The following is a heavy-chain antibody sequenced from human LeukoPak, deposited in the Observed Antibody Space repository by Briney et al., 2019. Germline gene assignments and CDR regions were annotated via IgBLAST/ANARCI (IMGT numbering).Heavy chain of an antibody. Sequence: GGSLRLSCAASGFTFSSYGVHWVRQAPGKGPEWVAVISYDGSSKYYVDSVKGRFTISRDNSKNTLYLQMNSLRAEDTAIYYCVLLGGFLNWFDPWGQGTLVTVSS. V-gene: IGHV3-30*03. CDR3: VLLGGFLNWFDP. CDR2: ISYDGSSK. CDR1: GFTFSSYG. D-gene: IGHD1-26*01. J-gene: IGHJ5*02.